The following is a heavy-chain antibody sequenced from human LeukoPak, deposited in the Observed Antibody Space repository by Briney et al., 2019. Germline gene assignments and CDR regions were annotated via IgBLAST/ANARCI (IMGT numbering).Heavy chain of an antibody. CDR3: TRDSQGSGTYSTDH. D-gene: IGHD3-10*01. J-gene: IGHJ4*02. Sequence: GGSLRLSCVASGFTFSSSWMSWVRQGPGKGPEWVANMNQDGSRKYYVDSVKGRFTISRDNAKNSLFLQMNGLRDEDTAVYYCTRDSQGSGTYSTDHWGQGTLGTVSS. CDR1: GFTFSSSW. CDR2: MNQDGSRK. V-gene: IGHV3-7*01.